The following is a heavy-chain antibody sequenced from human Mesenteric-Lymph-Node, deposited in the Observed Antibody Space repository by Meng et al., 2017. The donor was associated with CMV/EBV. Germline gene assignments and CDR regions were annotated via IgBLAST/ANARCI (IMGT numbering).Heavy chain of an antibody. CDR3: ARRDGHLVVVAYYAFDI. CDR2: IYHSGST. CDR1: GYSISSGYY. Sequence: SETLSLTCTVSGYSISSGYYWGWIRQPPGKGLEWIGSIYHSGSTYYNPSLKSRVTISVDTSKNQFSLKLSSVTAADTAVYYCARRDGHLVVVAYYAFDIWGQGTMVTVSS. D-gene: IGHD2-15*01. J-gene: IGHJ3*02. V-gene: IGHV4-38-2*02.